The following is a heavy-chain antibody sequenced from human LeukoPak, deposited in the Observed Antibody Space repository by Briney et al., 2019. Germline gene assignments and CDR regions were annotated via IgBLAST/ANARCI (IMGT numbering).Heavy chain of an antibody. CDR3: ARGYGVAGPEGDY. V-gene: IGHV3-9*01. CDR2: ISWNSGSI. J-gene: IGHJ4*02. CDR1: GFTFDDYA. Sequence: PGRSLRLSCAASGFTFDDYAMHWVRQAPGKGLEWVSGISWNSGSIGYADSVKGRFTISRDNAKNSLYLQMNSLRAEDTALYYCARGYGVAGPEGDYWGQGTLVTVSS. D-gene: IGHD6-19*01.